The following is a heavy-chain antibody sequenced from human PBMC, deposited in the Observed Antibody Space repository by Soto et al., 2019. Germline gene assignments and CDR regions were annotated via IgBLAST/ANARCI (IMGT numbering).Heavy chain of an antibody. Sequence: PSETLSLTCAVYGGSFSGYYWSWIRQPPGKGLEWIGEINHSGSTNYNPSLKSRVTISVDTSKNQFSLKLSSVTAADTAVYYCARVRYFDWLFPFDYWGQGTLVTVSS. CDR2: INHSGST. CDR3: ARVRYFDWLFPFDY. CDR1: GGSFSGYY. J-gene: IGHJ4*02. V-gene: IGHV4-34*01. D-gene: IGHD3-9*01.